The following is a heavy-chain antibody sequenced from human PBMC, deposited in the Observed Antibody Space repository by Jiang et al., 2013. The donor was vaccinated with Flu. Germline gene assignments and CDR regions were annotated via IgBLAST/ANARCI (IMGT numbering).Heavy chain of an antibody. CDR1: GGSFSGYY. D-gene: IGHD5-24*01. CDR3: ARGLKDGYNSISAN. CDR2: INHSGST. Sequence: LLKPSETLSLTCAVYGGSFSGYYRSWIRQPPGKGLEWIGEINHSGSTNYNPSLKSRVTISVDTSKNQFSLKLSSVTAADTAVYYCARGLKDGYNSISANWGQGTLVTVSS. V-gene: IGHV4-34*01. J-gene: IGHJ4*02.